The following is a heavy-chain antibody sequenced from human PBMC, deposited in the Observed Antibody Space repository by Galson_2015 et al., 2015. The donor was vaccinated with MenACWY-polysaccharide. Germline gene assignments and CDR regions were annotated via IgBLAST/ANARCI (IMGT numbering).Heavy chain of an antibody. V-gene: IGHV5-51*03. CDR1: GYIFNNYW. CDR3: ARLRGLGGQFYCDF. CDR2: IFPDNSDP. D-gene: IGHD4-23*01. J-gene: IGHJ4*02. Sequence: QSGAEVKKPGESLKISCKASGYIFNNYWIGWVRQIPDKGLEWMGRIFPDNSDPRYSPSFQGQVTVSVDKSTSTAYLHLSGLKASDTGMYYCARLRGLGGQFYCDFWAREAWSPSPQ.